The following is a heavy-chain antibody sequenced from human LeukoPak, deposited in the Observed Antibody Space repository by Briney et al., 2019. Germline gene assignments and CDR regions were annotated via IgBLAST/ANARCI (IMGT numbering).Heavy chain of an antibody. Sequence: PSETLSLTCAVYGGSFSGYYWSWIRQPPGKGLEWIGEINHSGSTNYNPSLKSRVTISVDTSKNQFSLELSSVTAADTAVYYCASHFLFYDFWSGYYLGVFDYWGQGTLVTVSS. D-gene: IGHD3-3*01. CDR3: ASHFLFYDFWSGYYLGVFDY. J-gene: IGHJ4*02. CDR1: GGSFSGYY. V-gene: IGHV4-34*01. CDR2: INHSGST.